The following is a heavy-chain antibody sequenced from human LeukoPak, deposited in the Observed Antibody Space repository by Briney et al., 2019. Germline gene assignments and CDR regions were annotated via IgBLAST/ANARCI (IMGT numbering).Heavy chain of an antibody. CDR2: ISCSGSTI. V-gene: IGHV3-48*03. CDR1: RFTFSRYE. J-gene: IGHJ4*02. CDR3: ARGTMIAVVTPSGIDY. D-gene: IGHD3-22*01. Sequence: PGGSLRLSCAASRFTFSRYEMTWVRQAPGKGLEWVSYISCSGSTIYSANTVKGRFTTSRDNAKHSLYLQMNSLRAEDTAVYYCARGTMIAVVTPSGIDYWGQGTLVTVSS.